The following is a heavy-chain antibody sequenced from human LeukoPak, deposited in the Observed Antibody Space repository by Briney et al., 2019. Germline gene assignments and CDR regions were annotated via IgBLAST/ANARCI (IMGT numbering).Heavy chain of an antibody. D-gene: IGHD2-21*02. Sequence: PGGSLRLSCAASGFTFDDYAMHWVRQAPGKGLEWVSGISWNSGSIGYADSVKGRVTISRDNAKNSLYLQMNSLRAEDTALYYCAKAPVVTAIEYYFDYWGQGTLVTVSS. V-gene: IGHV3-9*01. J-gene: IGHJ4*02. CDR3: AKAPVVTAIEYYFDY. CDR2: ISWNSGSI. CDR1: GFTFDDYA.